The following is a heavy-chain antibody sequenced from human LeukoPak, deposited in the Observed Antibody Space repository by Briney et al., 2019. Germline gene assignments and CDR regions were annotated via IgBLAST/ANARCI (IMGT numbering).Heavy chain of an antibody. D-gene: IGHD3-16*02. J-gene: IGHJ4*02. V-gene: IGHV1-46*01. CDR1: GYTFTSYY. Sequence: ASVKVSCKASGYTFTSYYMHWVRQAPGQGLEWMGIINPSGGSTSYAQKFQGRVTMTRDMSTSTVYMELSSLRSEDTAVYYCAREGPLYRFGELSIDYWGQGTLVPVSS. CDR3: AREGPLYRFGELSIDY. CDR2: INPSGGST.